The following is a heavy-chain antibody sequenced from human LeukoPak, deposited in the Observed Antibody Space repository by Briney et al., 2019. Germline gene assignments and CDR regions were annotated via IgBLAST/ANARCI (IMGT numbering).Heavy chain of an antibody. J-gene: IGHJ1*01. CDR1: GFTFSSYG. CDR2: IWYDGSNK. Sequence: GRSLRLSCAASGFTFSSYGMHWVRQAPGKGLEWVAVIWYDGSNKYYADSVKGRFTISRDNSKNTLYLQMNSLRAEDTAVYYCAKDPTYYYDSSGYGRFQHWGQGTLVTVSS. V-gene: IGHV3-33*06. D-gene: IGHD3-22*01. CDR3: AKDPTYYYDSSGYGRFQH.